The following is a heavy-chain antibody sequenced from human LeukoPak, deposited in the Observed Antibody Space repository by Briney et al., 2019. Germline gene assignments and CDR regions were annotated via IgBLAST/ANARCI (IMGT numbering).Heavy chain of an antibody. Sequence: SETLSLTCTVSGGSISSFYWSWIRQPPGKGLEWIGYIYYSGSTNYNPSLKSRVTISVDTSKNQFSLKLSSVTAADTAVYYCARGTGPPLGYCSGGSYYGYYFDYWGQGTLVTVSS. CDR2: IYYSGST. CDR1: GGSISSFY. V-gene: IGHV4-59*01. CDR3: ARGTGPPLGYCSGGSYYGYYFDY. J-gene: IGHJ4*02. D-gene: IGHD2-15*01.